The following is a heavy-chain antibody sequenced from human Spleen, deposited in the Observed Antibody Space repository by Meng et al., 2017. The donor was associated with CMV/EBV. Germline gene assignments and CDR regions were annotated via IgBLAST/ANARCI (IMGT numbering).Heavy chain of an antibody. CDR3: ARAGGGVLDV. CDR2: IYYDRSNT. Sequence: GESLKISCAASGFTFTNFAMSWVRQAPGKGLEWVSVIYYDRSNTYYAASVRGRFIITRDNSKNMVYLQMNSLRVEDTAVYYCARAGGGVLDVWGPGTTVTVSS. D-gene: IGHD3-16*01. J-gene: IGHJ6*02. V-gene: IGHV3-23*03. CDR1: GFTFTNFA.